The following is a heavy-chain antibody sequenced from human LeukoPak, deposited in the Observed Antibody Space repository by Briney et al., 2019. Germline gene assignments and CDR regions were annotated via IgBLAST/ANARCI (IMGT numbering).Heavy chain of an antibody. V-gene: IGHV3-23*01. J-gene: IGHJ4*02. Sequence: GGSLRLSCAASGFTFSSYAMSWVRQAPGKGLEWVSSISGTARSTYYADSVKGRFTISRDNSKNTLYLQMNSLRVEDTAVYYCARWVTHYDSSGYYWGQGTLVTVSS. CDR3: ARWVTHYDSSGYY. D-gene: IGHD3-22*01. CDR1: GFTFSSYA. CDR2: ISGTARST.